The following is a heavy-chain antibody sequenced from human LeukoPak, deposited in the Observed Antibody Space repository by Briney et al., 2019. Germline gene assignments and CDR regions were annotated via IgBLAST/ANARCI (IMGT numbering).Heavy chain of an antibody. D-gene: IGHD4-17*01. J-gene: IGHJ3*02. CDR1: GGSFSGYY. CDR3: ARVSISSYGDYDGAFDI. V-gene: IGHV4-34*01. Sequence: SETLSLTRVVYGGSFSGYYWSWIRQPPGKGLEWIGYIYHSGSTYYNPSLKSRVTISVDRSKNQFSLKLSSVTAADTAVYYCARVSISSYGDYDGAFDIWGQGTMVTVSS. CDR2: IYHSGST.